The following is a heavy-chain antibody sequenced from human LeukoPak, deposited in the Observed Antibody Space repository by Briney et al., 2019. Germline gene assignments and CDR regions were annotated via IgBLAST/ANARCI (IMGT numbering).Heavy chain of an antibody. CDR3: ARRTTYGGRRDIDY. D-gene: IGHD4-23*01. V-gene: IGHV4-39*07. J-gene: IGHJ4*02. Sequence: SETLSLTCTVSGGSISSSSYCWGWIRQPPGKGLEWIGSIYYSGSTSYNPSLKSRVTISLDTSKNQFSLKLSSVTVADTAVYYCARRTTYGGRRDIDYWGQGTLVTVSS. CDR2: IYYSGST. CDR1: GGSISSSSYC.